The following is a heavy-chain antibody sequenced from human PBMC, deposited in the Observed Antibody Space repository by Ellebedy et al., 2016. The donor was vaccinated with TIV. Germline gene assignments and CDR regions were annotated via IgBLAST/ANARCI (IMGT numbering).Heavy chain of an antibody. D-gene: IGHD7-27*01. CDR1: GYSFSNYY. J-gene: IGHJ5*02. CDR2: INPNDDTK. CDR3: HWGWFDP. Sequence: AASVKVSCKASGYSFSNYYMHWVRQAPGQGLEWMGIINPNDDTKSYAQNFQGRVTVTRDTSTSTVYMELSSLRSEDTAVYYCHWGWFDPWGQGTLVTVSS. V-gene: IGHV1-46*01.